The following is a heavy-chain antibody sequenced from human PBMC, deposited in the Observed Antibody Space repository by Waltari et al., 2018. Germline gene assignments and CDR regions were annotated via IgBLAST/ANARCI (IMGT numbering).Heavy chain of an antibody. D-gene: IGHD3-9*01. CDR3: ARGLRYFDWLPSRWFDP. Sequence: QVQLQESGPGLVQPSQTLSLTCPVSGGSISSGDYYWSWTRQPPGKGLEWIGYIYYSGSTYYNPSLKSRVTISVDTSKNQFSLKLSSVTAADTAVYYCARGLRYFDWLPSRWFDPWGQGTLVTVSS. V-gene: IGHV4-30-4*08. CDR1: GGSISSGDYY. CDR2: IYYSGST. J-gene: IGHJ5*02.